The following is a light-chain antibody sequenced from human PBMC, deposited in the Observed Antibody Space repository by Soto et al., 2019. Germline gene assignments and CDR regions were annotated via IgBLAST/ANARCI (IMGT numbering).Light chain of an antibody. V-gene: IGKV1-39*01. CDR2: DAS. J-gene: IGKJ4*01. CDR1: QSIRSY. CDR3: QQTYSIPLT. Sequence: DIQLPQSQYSMSASVGDNVTLTCRASQSIRSYLNWVQQKPGKAPKLLIYDASSLQTGVPSRFSGSGSGTEFTLTISSLQPDDFATYYCQQTYSIPLTFAGGTKVDIK.